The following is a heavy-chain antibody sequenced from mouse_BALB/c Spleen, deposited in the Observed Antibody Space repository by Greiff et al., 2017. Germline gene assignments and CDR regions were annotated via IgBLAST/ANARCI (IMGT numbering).Heavy chain of an antibody. CDR3: ARVGGTRAMDY. J-gene: IGHJ4*01. Sequence: EVQVEESGGGLVQPGGSLKLSCAASGFTFSSYTMSWVRQTPEKRLEWVAYISNGGGSTYYPDTVKGRFTISRDNAKNTLYLQMSSLKSEDTAMYYCARVGGTRAMDYWGQGTSVTVSS. D-gene: IGHD4-1*01. CDR2: ISNGGGST. V-gene: IGHV5-12-2*01. CDR1: GFTFSSYT.